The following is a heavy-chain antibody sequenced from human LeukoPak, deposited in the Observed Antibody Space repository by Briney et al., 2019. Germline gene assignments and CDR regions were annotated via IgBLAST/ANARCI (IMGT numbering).Heavy chain of an antibody. D-gene: IGHD3-9*01. CDR3: ARDDGEFYDILTGYYTPLVDY. V-gene: IGHV1-18*01. Sequence: ASVKVSCKASGYTFTSYGISWVRQAPGQGLEWMGWISAYNGSTNYAQKLQGRVTMTTDTSTSTAYMELRSLRSDDTAVYYCARDDGEFYDILTGYYTPLVDYWGQGTLVTVSS. J-gene: IGHJ4*02. CDR2: ISAYNGST. CDR1: GYTFTSYG.